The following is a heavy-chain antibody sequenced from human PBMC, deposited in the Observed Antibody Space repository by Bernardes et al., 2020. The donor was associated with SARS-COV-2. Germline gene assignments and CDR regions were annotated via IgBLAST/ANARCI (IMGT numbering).Heavy chain of an antibody. CDR1: GGSISSGNYW. V-gene: IGHV4-61*02. J-gene: IGHJ3*02. CDR3: VRYRGTYWNAFDI. CDR2: IYASGST. D-gene: IGHD1-1*01. Sequence: SETLSLTCTVSGGSISSGNYWWNWIRQPAAKGLEWIVRIYASGSTKYNPSLQSRVTISVDTSKNQFSLNLSSVTAADTAVYYCVRYRGTYWNAFDIWGQGTMVTVSS.